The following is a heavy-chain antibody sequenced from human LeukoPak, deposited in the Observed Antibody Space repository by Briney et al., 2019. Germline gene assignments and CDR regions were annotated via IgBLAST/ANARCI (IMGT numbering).Heavy chain of an antibody. CDR1: GGSISSGSYY. Sequence: SETLSLTCTVSGGSISSGSYYWSWIRQPAGKGLEWIGRIYTSGSTNYNPSLKSRVTISVDTSKNQFSLKLSSVTAADTAVYYCARDGGGSYPFDYWGQGTLVTVSS. D-gene: IGHD1-26*01. V-gene: IGHV4-61*02. CDR2: IYTSGST. J-gene: IGHJ4*02. CDR3: ARDGGGSYPFDY.